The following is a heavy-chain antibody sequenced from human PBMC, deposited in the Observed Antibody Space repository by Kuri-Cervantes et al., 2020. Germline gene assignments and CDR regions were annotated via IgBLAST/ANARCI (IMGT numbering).Heavy chain of an antibody. CDR3: ARVSFTYDILTGYYPNHFDY. V-gene: IGHV4-61*05. J-gene: IGHJ4*02. D-gene: IGHD3-9*01. Sequence: GSLRLSCTVSGGSISSSIYYWGWIRQPPGKGLEWIGYIYYSGSTNYNPSLKSRVTISVDMSKNQFSLKLSSVTAADTAVYYCARVSFTYDILTGYYPNHFDYWGQGTLVTVSS. CDR2: IYYSGST. CDR1: GGSISSSIYY.